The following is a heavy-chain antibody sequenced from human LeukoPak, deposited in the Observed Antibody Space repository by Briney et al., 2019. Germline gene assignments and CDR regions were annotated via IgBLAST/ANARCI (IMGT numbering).Heavy chain of an antibody. V-gene: IGHV5-10-1*01. Sequence: PGESLKISCKGSGYSFTSYWISWVRQMPGKGLEWMGRIDPSDSYTNYSPSFQGHVTISADKSISTAYLQWSSLKASDTAMYYCARRTTGTTFSDYWGQGTLVTVSS. CDR2: IDPSDSYT. CDR3: ARRTTGTTFSDY. J-gene: IGHJ4*02. D-gene: IGHD1-1*01. CDR1: GYSFTSYW.